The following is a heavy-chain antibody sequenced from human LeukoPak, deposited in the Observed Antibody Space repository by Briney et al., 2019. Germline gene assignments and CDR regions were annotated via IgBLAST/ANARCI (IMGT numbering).Heavy chain of an antibody. CDR1: GGSISYYY. V-gene: IGHV4-59*01. J-gene: IGHJ3*02. D-gene: IGHD4-17*01. Sequence: SSETLSLTCTVSGGSISYYYWSWIRQPPGKGLEWLGYIDYSGSTNYNPSLESRVTISVDTSKNQFSLKLSSVTAADMAVFYCARGDYGAFDIWGQGTMVTVSS. CDR3: ARGDYGAFDI. CDR2: IDYSGST.